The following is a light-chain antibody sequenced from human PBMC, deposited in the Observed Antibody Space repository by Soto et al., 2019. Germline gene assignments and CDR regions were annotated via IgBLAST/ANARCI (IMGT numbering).Light chain of an antibody. J-gene: IGKJ1*01. CDR1: QSIDNRY. V-gene: IGKV3-20*01. CDR2: ATS. CDR3: QQYFGSSWT. Sequence: EIVLTQSPGTLSSSPGERATLSCRASQSIDNRYLAWYQHKPGQAPRLLIYATSSRATGIPYRFGGSGSGTDFTLTINILEPEDFAGYYCQQYFGSSWTFGQGTKVDIK.